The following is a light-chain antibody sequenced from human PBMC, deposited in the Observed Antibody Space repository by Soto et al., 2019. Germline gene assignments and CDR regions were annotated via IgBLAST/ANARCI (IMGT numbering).Light chain of an antibody. Sequence: EMVLTQSPGTLSLSPGERATLSCRASQSVSSSYLAWYQQKPGQAPRLLIYGASSRATGIPDRFSGSGSGTDFTLTISRLEPEACAVYYCQQYGTFGGGTKVEIK. V-gene: IGKV3-20*01. J-gene: IGKJ4*01. CDR2: GAS. CDR3: QQYGT. CDR1: QSVSSSY.